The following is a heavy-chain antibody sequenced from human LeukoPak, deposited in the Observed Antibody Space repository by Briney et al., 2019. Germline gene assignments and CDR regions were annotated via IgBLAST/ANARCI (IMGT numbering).Heavy chain of an antibody. V-gene: IGHV4-59*12. CDR1: GGSISSYN. D-gene: IGHD2-2*01. CDR2: ISYSGST. J-gene: IGHJ6*03. Sequence: PSETLSLTWTVSGGSISSYNWGWIRQPQGKGLGWIGHISYSGSTNYNPSLKSRVTISVDTSKNQFSLKLSSVTAADTAVYYCARLWRSPRKIVVVPAAINYYYYMDVWGKGTTVTVSS. CDR3: ARLWRSPRKIVVVPAAINYYYYMDV.